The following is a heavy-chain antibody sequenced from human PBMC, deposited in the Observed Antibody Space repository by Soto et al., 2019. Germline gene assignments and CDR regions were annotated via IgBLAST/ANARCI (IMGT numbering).Heavy chain of an antibody. CDR2: ISAYNGNT. V-gene: IGHV1-18*01. CDR1: GYTFTSYG. Sequence: ASVKVSCKASGYTFTSYGISWVRQAPGQGLEWMGWISAYNGNTNYAQKLQGRVTMTTDTSTSTAYMELRSLRSDDTAVYYCARVTEWIQPPSYYYMDVWGKGTTVTVSS. CDR3: ARVTEWIQPPSYYYMDV. D-gene: IGHD5-18*01. J-gene: IGHJ6*03.